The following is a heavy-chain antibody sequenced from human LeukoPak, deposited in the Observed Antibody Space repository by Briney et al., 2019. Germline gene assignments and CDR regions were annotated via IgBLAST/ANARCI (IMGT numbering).Heavy chain of an antibody. V-gene: IGHV3-21*01. CDR2: ISGSSDFI. D-gene: IGHD4-11*01. CDR3: ATYSILNAREFRY. CDR1: GFTFSSYS. J-gene: IGHJ1*01. Sequence: GGSLRLSCAASGFTFSSYSMSWVRQAPGKGLEWVSLISGSSDFIYNADSVKGRFTISRDNAKNSVYLQMNSLGADDTAVYYCATYSILNAREFRYWGQGTLVTVTS.